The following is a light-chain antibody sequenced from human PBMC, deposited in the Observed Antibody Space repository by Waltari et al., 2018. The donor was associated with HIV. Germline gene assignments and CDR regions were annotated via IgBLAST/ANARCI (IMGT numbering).Light chain of an antibody. V-gene: IGLV2-8*01. J-gene: IGLJ3*02. Sequence: QSALTQPPSASGSPGQSVTISCTGTSSDVGGYNYVSWYQQHPGKAPKLMIYEVSKRPSGVPARFSGSKSGRTASLTVSGFQAEDEADYYCSSYAGSNNRWVFGGGTKLTVL. CDR1: SSDVGGYNY. CDR3: SSYAGSNNRWV. CDR2: EVS.